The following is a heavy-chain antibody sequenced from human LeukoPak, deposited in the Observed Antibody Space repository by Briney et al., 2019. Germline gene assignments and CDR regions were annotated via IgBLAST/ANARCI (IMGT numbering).Heavy chain of an antibody. V-gene: IGHV1-24*01. D-gene: IGHD3-22*01. CDR2: FDPEDGET. J-gene: IGHJ4*02. CDR1: GYTLTELS. CDR3: ATVFYYDSSGYELDY. Sequence: GASVNVSCKVSGYTLTELSMHWVRQAPGKGLEWMGGFDPEDGETIYAQKFQGRVTMTEDTSTDTAYMELSSLRSEDTAVYYCATVFYYDSSGYELDYWGQGTLVTVSS.